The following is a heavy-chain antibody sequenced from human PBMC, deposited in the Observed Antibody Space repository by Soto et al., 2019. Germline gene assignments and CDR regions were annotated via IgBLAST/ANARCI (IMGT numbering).Heavy chain of an antibody. J-gene: IGHJ4*02. D-gene: IGHD3-10*01. Sequence: PGGSLRLSCAASGFTFSDHYMDWVRQAPGKGLEWVGRTRNKANSYSTEYAASVRGRFTISRDESKNSLYLQMHSLKTEDTAVYYCVRTSHYGSGSWNFDYWGQGTLVTVSS. V-gene: IGHV3-72*01. CDR3: VRTSHYGSGSWNFDY. CDR1: GFTFSDHY. CDR2: TRNKANSYST.